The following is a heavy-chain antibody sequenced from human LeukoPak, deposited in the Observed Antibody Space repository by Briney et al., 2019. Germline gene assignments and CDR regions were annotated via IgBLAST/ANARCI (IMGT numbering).Heavy chain of an antibody. CDR1: GFTVSSYA. CDR3: AKGSYSGSYYSRLDS. J-gene: IGHJ4*02. D-gene: IGHD1-26*01. V-gene: IGHV3-23*01. CDR2: ISGSGGST. Sequence: TGGSLRLSCAASGFTVSSYAMSWVRQAPGKGLEWVSVISGSGGSTYYADSVNGRFTISRDNSKNTLYLQMNSLRAEDTALYYCAKGSYSGSYYSRLDSWGQGTLVTVSS.